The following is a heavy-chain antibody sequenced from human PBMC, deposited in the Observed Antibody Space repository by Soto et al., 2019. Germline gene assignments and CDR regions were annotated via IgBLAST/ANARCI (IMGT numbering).Heavy chain of an antibody. V-gene: IGHV3-7*01. D-gene: IGHD3-3*01. CDR2: IKQDGSEK. J-gene: IGHJ4*02. Sequence: GGYLRLSCAASGFTFSSYWMSWVRQAPGKGLEWVANIKQDGSEKYYVGSVKGRFTISRDNAKNSLYLQMNSLRAEDTAVYYCARGIFGVVTPYYFDYWGQGTLVPVYS. CDR1: GFTFSSYW. CDR3: ARGIFGVVTPYYFDY.